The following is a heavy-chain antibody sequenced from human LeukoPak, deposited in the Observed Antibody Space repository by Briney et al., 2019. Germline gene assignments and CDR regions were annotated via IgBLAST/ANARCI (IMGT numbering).Heavy chain of an antibody. CDR2: IYSGGST. Sequence: PGGSLRPSCAASGFTVSSNYMSWVRQAPGKGLEWVSVIYSGGSTYYADSVKGRFTISRDNSKNTLYLQMNSLRAEDTAVYYCARERAWHDAFDIWGQGTSVTVSS. CDR1: GFTVSSNY. V-gene: IGHV3-66*01. CDR3: ARERAWHDAFDI. J-gene: IGHJ3*02.